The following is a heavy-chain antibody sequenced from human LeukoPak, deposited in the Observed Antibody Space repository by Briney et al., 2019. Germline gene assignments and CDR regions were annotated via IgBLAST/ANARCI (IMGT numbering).Heavy chain of an antibody. CDR3: AKWSGDYPSYYLDY. V-gene: IGHV3-33*06. Sequence: AGRSLRLSCAASGFTFRSFGLHWVRQAPGKGLEWVALIRSDGNSKNYADSVKGRFTISRDTSKNTVYSQMNNLRAEDTALYSCAKWSGDYPSYYLDYWGQGTLVTVSS. CDR1: GFTFRSFG. D-gene: IGHD4-17*01. CDR2: IRSDGNSK. J-gene: IGHJ4*02.